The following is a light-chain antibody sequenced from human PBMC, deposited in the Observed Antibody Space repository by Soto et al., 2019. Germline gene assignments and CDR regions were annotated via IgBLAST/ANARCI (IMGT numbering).Light chain of an antibody. J-gene: IGKJ4*01. CDR1: QSVSSY. Sequence: EIVLTQSPATLSLSPGERATLSCRASQSVSSYLAWYQQKPGQAPRLLIYDTSNRATGIPARFSGSGYGTDFTLTISSLEPEDSAVYYCQQRSNWPPLTFGGGPKVEIK. CDR2: DTS. CDR3: QQRSNWPPLT. V-gene: IGKV3-11*01.